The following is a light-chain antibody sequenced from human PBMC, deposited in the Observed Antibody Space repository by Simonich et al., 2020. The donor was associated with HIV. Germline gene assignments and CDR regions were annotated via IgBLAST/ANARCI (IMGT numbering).Light chain of an antibody. Sequence: DIVMTQSPLSLPVTPGEPASISCRSSQSLLHNNGYNFLDWFLQRPGQSPQLLIYLGSNRASGVPDRFGGSGSVTDFTLKIGRVEAEDVGVYYCMQSIQLPLTFGGGTKVEIK. V-gene: IGKV2-28*01. J-gene: IGKJ4*01. CDR2: LGS. CDR3: MQSIQLPLT. CDR1: QSLLHNNGYNF.